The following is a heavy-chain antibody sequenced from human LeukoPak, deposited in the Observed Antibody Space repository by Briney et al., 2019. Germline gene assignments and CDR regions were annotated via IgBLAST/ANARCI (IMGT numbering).Heavy chain of an antibody. CDR1: GYTFTGYY. J-gene: IGHJ4*02. CDR3: AYDSSGRSMNFDY. D-gene: IGHD6-19*01. CDR2: INPNSGGT. Sequence: ASVKVSCKASGYTFTGYYMHWVRQAPGQGLEWMGWINPNSGGTNYAQKFQGRVTMTRDTSISTAYMELSRLRSDDTAVYYCAYDSSGRSMNFDYWGQGTLVTVSS. V-gene: IGHV1-2*02.